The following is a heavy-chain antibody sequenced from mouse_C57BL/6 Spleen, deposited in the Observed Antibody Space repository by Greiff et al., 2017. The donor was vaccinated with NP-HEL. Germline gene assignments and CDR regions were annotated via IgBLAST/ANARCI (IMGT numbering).Heavy chain of an antibody. V-gene: IGHV3-6*01. D-gene: IGHD4-1*01. J-gene: IGHJ2*01. Sequence: EVQVVESGPGLVKPSQSLSLTCSVTGYSITSGYYWNWIRQFPGNKLEWMGYISYDGSNNYNPSLKNRISITRDTSKNQFFLKLNSVTTEDTATYYCARGPLGYFDYWGQGTTLTVSS. CDR2: ISYDGSN. CDR3: ARGPLGYFDY. CDR1: GYSITSGYY.